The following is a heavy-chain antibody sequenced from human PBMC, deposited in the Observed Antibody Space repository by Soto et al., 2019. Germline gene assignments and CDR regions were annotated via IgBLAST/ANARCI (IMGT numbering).Heavy chain of an antibody. CDR1: GFTFSAYA. V-gene: IGHV3-23*01. CDR2: ISGSAGAT. J-gene: IGHJ4*02. Sequence: EVQLLESGGGVVQPGGSLRLSCAASGFTFSAYAMTWVRQAPGKGLEWVSVISGSAGATYYADSVKGQFTISRDNSKNTLYLQRNSLRAEDTAVYYCARQDYRTTWYLNYWGQGTLVTVSS. D-gene: IGHD6-13*01. CDR3: ARQDYRTTWYLNY.